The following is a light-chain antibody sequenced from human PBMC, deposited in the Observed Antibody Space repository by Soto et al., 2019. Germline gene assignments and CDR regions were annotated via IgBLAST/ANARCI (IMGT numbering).Light chain of an antibody. J-gene: IGKJ5*01. CDR3: QQYSNWPPIT. Sequence: ETVMTQSPGTLSVSLGGRATLSCSASQSVSIHLAWYQQKPGQAPRLLIYDTSTRATGIPARFSGSGSGTEFTLTISSLQSEDFAVYYCQQYSNWPPITFGQGTRLEIK. CDR1: QSVSIH. V-gene: IGKV3-15*01. CDR2: DTS.